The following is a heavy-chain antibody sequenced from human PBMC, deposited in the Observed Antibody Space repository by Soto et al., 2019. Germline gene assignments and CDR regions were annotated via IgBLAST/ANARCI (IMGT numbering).Heavy chain of an antibody. Sequence: QVQLQQWGAGLLKPSETLSLTCAVYGGSFSGYYWSWIRQPPGKGLEWIGEINHSGSTNYNPSLKSRVTISVDTSKNQFSLKLSSVTAADTAVYYCARLLPMVRPGIFYYYYGMDVWGQGTTVTVSS. CDR1: GGSFSGYY. CDR2: INHSGST. V-gene: IGHV4-34*01. J-gene: IGHJ6*02. D-gene: IGHD3-10*01. CDR3: ARLLPMVRPGIFYYYYGMDV.